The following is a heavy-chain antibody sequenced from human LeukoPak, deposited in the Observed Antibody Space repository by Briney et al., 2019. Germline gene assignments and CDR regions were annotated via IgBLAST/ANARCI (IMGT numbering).Heavy chain of an antibody. V-gene: IGHV3-30*04. J-gene: IGHJ4*02. CDR3: ARAIPSPYCGGDCYSGAFDY. CDR2: ISYDGSNK. CDR1: GFTFSSYA. D-gene: IGHD2-21*02. Sequence: PGRSLRLSCAASGFTFSSYAMHWVRRAPGKGLEWVAVISYDGSNKYYADSVKGRFTISRDNSKNTLYLQMNSLRAEDTAVYYCARAIPSPYCGGDCYSGAFDYWGQGTLVTVSS.